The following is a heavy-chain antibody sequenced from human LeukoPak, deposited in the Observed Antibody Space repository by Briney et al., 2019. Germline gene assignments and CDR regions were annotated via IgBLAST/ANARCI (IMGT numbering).Heavy chain of an antibody. V-gene: IGHV4-61*01. J-gene: IGHJ4*02. CDR2: IFYTGST. CDR1: GGSISSGSYY. Sequence: SETLSLTCTVSGGSISSGSYYWSWIRQSPGKGLEWIGYIFYTGSTNYNPSLKSRVTISLDTSRTQFSLRLSSVTAADTAVYYCARTYGDGSSLYHFDSWGQGTLVTVSS. CDR3: ARTYGDGSSLYHFDS. D-gene: IGHD4-17*01.